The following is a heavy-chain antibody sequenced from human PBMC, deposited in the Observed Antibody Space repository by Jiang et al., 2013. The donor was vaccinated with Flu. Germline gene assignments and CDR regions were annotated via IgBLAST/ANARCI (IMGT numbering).Heavy chain of an antibody. CDR3: ARNLRGFSGDHRAFDI. CDR1: GGSFSGYY. V-gene: IGHV4-34*01. Sequence: ARLLKPSETLSLTCAVYGGSFSGYYWSWIRQPPGKGLEWIGEINHSGSTNYNPSLKSRVTISVDTSKNQFSLKLSSVTAADTAVYYCARNLRGFSGDHRAFDIWGQGTMGHRLF. J-gene: IGHJ3*02. D-gene: IGHD3-10*01. CDR2: INHSGST.